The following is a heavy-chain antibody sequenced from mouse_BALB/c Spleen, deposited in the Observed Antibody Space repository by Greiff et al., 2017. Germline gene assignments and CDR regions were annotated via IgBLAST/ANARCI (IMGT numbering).Heavy chain of an antibody. V-gene: IGHV1-4*02. CDR3: ARGEYFDV. CDR1: GYTFTSYT. Sequence: VQLQQSAAELARPGASVKMSCKASGYTFTSYTMHWVKQRPGQGLEWIGYINPSSGYTEYNQKFKDKTTLTADKSSSTAYMQLSSLTSEDSAVYYCARGEYFDVWGAGSTVTVSS. J-gene: IGHJ1*01. CDR2: INPSSGYT.